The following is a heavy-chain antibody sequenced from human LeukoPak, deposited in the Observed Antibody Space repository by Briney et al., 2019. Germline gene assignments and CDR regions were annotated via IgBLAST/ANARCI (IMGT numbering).Heavy chain of an antibody. V-gene: IGHV1-2*02. D-gene: IGHD3-22*01. Sequence: ASVRLSCTASGYTFTGYYMHWVRQAPGQGLEWMGCINPNSGGTNYAEKFQGRVTITRDTSNSTAYMELSRLRSDDTAVYYCARGGSYYDSSGYYHDAFDIWGQGRMVTVSS. J-gene: IGHJ3*02. CDR1: GYTFTGYY. CDR3: ARGGSYYDSSGYYHDAFDI. CDR2: INPNSGGT.